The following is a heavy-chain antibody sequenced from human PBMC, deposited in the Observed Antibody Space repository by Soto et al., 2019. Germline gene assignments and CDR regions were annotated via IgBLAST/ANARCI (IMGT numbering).Heavy chain of an antibody. CDR3: AKVFYYYDSSGYYYFDY. V-gene: IGHV3-23*01. CDR2: ISGSGSTI. J-gene: IGHJ4*02. D-gene: IGHD3-22*01. CDR1: GFTFSSYS. Sequence: GGSLRLSCAASGFTFSSYSVSWVRQAPGKGPEWISSISGSGSTIYYADSVKGRFTISRDNSKNTLYLQMSSLRAEDTAVYYCAKVFYYYDSSGYYYFDYWGQGTLVTVSS.